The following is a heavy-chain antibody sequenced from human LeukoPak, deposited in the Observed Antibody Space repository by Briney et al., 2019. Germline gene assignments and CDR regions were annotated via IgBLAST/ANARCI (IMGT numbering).Heavy chain of an antibody. CDR1: GGSISSYY. V-gene: IGHV4-59*12. CDR2: IYYSGST. CDR3: ARRGYSYGKFDY. D-gene: IGHD5-18*01. J-gene: IGHJ4*02. Sequence: SETLSLTCTVSGGSISSYYWSWIRQPPGKGLEWIGYIYYSGSTYYNPSLKSRVTISVDTSKNQFSLKLSSVTAADTAVYYCARRGYSYGKFDYWGQGTLVTVSS.